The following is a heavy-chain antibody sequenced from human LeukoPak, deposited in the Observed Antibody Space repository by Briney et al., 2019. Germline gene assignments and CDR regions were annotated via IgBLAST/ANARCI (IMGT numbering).Heavy chain of an antibody. CDR1: GGSISRYY. Sequence: SETLSLTCTVSGGSISRYYWSWIRQPAGEGLEWIGRIYGSGSSNYNPSLKSRVTMSVDMSKNQFSLNLTSVTAAVTAVYYCAKEGVLSPEYWGQGTLVTVSS. CDR2: IYGSGSS. CDR3: AKEGVLSPEY. J-gene: IGHJ4*02. D-gene: IGHD2-8*01. V-gene: IGHV4-4*07.